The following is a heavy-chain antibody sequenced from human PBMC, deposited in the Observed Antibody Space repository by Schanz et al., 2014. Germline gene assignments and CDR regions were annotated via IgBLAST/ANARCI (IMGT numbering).Heavy chain of an antibody. CDR1: GYSLNELS. Sequence: QVQLVQSGAEVKKPGASVKVSCKVSGYSLNELSMHWVRQAPGRGLEWMGLINPYDDTIGYAKKFQGRFTRTTDTSATTVYMELSSLRSDDTAMYYCVTEKRMESGTWAKAFDIWGQGTWVTVSS. CDR3: VTEKRMESGTWAKAFDI. J-gene: IGHJ3*02. V-gene: IGHV1-24*01. D-gene: IGHD3-3*01. CDR2: INPYDDTI.